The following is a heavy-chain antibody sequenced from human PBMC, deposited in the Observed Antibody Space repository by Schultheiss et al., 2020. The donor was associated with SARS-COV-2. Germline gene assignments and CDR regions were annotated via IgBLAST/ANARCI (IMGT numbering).Heavy chain of an antibody. CDR3: ARGFYDFWSGYYSPYYYGMDV. D-gene: IGHD3-3*01. Sequence: GESLKISCAASGFTFSSYGMHWVRQAPGKGLEWVAVIWYDGSNKYYADSVKGRFTISIDNSKNTLYLQMNSLRAEDTAVYYCARGFYDFWSGYYSPYYYGMDVWGQGTTVTVSS. CDR2: IWYDGSNK. V-gene: IGHV3-33*08. J-gene: IGHJ6*02. CDR1: GFTFSSYG.